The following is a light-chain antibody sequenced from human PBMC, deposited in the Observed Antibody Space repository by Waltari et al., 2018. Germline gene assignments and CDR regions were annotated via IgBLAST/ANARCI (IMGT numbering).Light chain of an antibody. CDR2: EVS. J-gene: IGLJ1*01. V-gene: IGLV2-23*02. Sequence: QSALTQPASVSGSPGQSITISCTGTSSAVGNFNLASWYQQHPGKVPKLIIYEVSKRPSGVSNHFSGSKSGNTASLTISGLRAEDEADYYCCSYAGSRTYVFGTGTKVTVL. CDR3: CSYAGSRTYV. CDR1: SSAVGNFNL.